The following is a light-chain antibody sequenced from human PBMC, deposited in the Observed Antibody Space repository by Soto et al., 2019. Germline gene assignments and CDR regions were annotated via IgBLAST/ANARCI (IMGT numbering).Light chain of an antibody. J-gene: IGKJ1*01. Sequence: EIVMTQSPVTLSLSPGERATLSCWAGQSVSNNLAWYQQKPGQAPRLLIYGASTRATGIPARFTGSGSGTEFTLTISSLQSEDFAVYYCQQYGSSGTFGQGTKVDI. V-gene: IGKV3-15*01. CDR3: QQYGSSGT. CDR2: GAS. CDR1: QSVSNN.